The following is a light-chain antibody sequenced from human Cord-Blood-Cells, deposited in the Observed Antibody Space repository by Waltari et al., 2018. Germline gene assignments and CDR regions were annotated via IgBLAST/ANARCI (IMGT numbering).Light chain of an antibody. CDR1: YFGDEY. J-gene: IGLJ1*01. CDR3: QAWDSSTACV. Sequence: SYELIQAPSIPVSPGPTASTSCPGDYFGDEYAGWYQQKPGQSPVLVIYQDSKRPSGIPERFSGSNSGNTATLTISGTQAMDEADYYCQAWDSSTACVFGTGTKVTVL. CDR2: QDS. V-gene: IGLV3-1*01.